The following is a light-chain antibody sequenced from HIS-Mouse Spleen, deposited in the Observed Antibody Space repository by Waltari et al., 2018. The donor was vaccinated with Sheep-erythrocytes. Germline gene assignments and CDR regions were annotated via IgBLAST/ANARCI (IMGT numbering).Light chain of an antibody. CDR3: LQDYNYPYT. CDR1: QGIRND. Sequence: AIQMTQSPSSLSASVGDRVTITCRASQGIRNDLGWYQPKPGKAPKLLIYAASSLQSGVPSRCSGSGSGTDFTLTISSLQPEDFATYYCLQDYNYPYTFGQGTKLEIK. V-gene: IGKV1-6*01. CDR2: AAS. J-gene: IGKJ2*01.